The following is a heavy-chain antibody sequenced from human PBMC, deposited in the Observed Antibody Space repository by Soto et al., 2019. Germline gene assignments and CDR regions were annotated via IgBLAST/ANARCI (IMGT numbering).Heavy chain of an antibody. Sequence: QVQVVQSGAEVKKPGSSVKVSCKASGGTYSSYSITWVRQAPGQGLEWLGRIIPIIGVTHYAQRFQDRVTITADRPTTTAYMALRSLRSEDTAVYDCVRDWESTTQTWSVGDSWGQGTPVTISS. D-gene: IGHD3-3*01. CDR2: IIPIIGVT. CDR1: GGTYSSYS. J-gene: IGHJ4*02. CDR3: VRDWESTTQTWSVGDS. V-gene: IGHV1-69*04.